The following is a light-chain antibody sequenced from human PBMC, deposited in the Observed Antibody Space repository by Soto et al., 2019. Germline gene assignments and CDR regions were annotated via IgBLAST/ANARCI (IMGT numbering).Light chain of an antibody. Sequence: QSALTQPASVSESPGQSITISCTGTSSDVGDYNYVSWYQQHPGKAPKLMIFDVSNRPSGVSNRFSGSKSGNTASLTISGLQAEDEADYYCSSYTSSSTRVFGTGTELTVL. CDR3: SSYTSSSTRV. CDR1: SSDVGDYNY. CDR2: DVS. J-gene: IGLJ1*01. V-gene: IGLV2-14*01.